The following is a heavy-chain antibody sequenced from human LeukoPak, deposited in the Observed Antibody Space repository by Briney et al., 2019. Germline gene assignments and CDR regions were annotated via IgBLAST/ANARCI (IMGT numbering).Heavy chain of an antibody. D-gene: IGHD6-19*01. CDR2: IYYIGST. J-gene: IGHJ4*02. V-gene: IGHV4-39*01. CDR1: GGSISITNFY. CDR3: ARHGYSSGWYSDY. Sequence: PSETLSLTCTVSGGSISITNFYWGWIRQPPGKGLEWIGSIYYIGSTLYNPSLKSRLTISVDTSKNQFSLKLNSVTAADTAVYYCARHGYSSGWYSDYWGQGTLVTVSS.